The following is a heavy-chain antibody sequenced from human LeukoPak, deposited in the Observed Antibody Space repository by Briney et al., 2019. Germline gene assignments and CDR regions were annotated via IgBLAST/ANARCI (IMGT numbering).Heavy chain of an antibody. V-gene: IGHV4-4*07. CDR1: GGSISSYY. CDR2: IYTSVST. D-gene: IGHD4-11*01. Sequence: PSEALSLTCTVSGGSISSYYWSWIRQPAGKGLEWIGRIYTSVSTNYNPSLKSRVTISVDKSKNQFSLKLSSVTAADTAVYYCARGTVTNYWYFDLWGRGTLVTVSS. J-gene: IGHJ2*01. CDR3: ARGTVTNYWYFDL.